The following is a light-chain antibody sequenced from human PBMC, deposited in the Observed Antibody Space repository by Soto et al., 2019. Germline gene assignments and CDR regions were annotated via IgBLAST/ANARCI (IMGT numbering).Light chain of an antibody. CDR1: RRDVGIYNL. CDR2: EDT. Sequence: QSVLTEPAAVSGTPGQTSTISCTGTRRDVGIYNLVSWYQLHPGKVPKLIIYEDTKRPSGISSRFSGSESGITAFLTISGLQAEDEADYYCCSYAGSSTYVFGTGTK. J-gene: IGLJ1*01. V-gene: IGLV2-23*01. CDR3: CSYAGSSTYV.